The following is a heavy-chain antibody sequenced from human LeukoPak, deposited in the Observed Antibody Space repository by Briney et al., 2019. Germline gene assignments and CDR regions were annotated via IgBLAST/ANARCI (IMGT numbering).Heavy chain of an antibody. Sequence: GESLKISCKGSGYSFTIYWIGWVRQMPGKGLEWMGIIYPGDSDTRYSPPSQCQATISADKSISTAYLQGSSLKASDTVMSYCTRSPWNWFDPWGQGTLVTVSS. CDR3: TRSPWNWFDP. J-gene: IGHJ5*02. CDR1: GYSFTIYW. CDR2: IYPGDSDT. V-gene: IGHV5-51*01.